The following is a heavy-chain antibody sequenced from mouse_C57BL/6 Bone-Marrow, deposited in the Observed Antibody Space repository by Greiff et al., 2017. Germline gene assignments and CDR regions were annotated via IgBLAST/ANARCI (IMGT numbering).Heavy chain of an antibody. Sequence: VQLQQSGPELVKPGASVKISCKASGYTFTDYYMNWVKQSHGKSLEWIGDINPNNGGTSYNQKFKGKATLTVDKSSSTAYMELRSLTSEDSAVYYCARGDYYDYDYFDYWGQGTTLTVSS. CDR1: GYTFTDYY. V-gene: IGHV1-26*01. J-gene: IGHJ2*01. D-gene: IGHD2-4*01. CDR2: INPNNGGT. CDR3: ARGDYYDYDYFDY.